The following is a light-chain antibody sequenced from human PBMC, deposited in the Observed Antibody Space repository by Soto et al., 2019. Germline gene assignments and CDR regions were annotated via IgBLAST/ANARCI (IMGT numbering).Light chain of an antibody. J-gene: IGKJ1*01. CDR2: KVS. V-gene: IGKV2-30*01. Sequence: VVMTQSPLSLPVTLGQPASISCRSGQSLVYSDGNTYLNWFQQRPGQSPRRLIYKVSNRDSGVTDRFNGSGSNTAFTLKITRVEAADVGDYSCMRCTHWPTVWTFGQGTKVEIK. CDR1: QSLVYSDGNTY. CDR3: MRCTHWPTVWT.